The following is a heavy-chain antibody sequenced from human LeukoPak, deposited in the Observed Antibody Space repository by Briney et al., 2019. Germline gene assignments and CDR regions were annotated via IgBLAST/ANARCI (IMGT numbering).Heavy chain of an antibody. V-gene: IGHV3-64*01. CDR3: ARDVGMDY. D-gene: IGHD1-26*01. Sequence: GGSLRLSCAASGFTFSIFAMHWVRHAPGKGLEYVSAISSNVGSTYYANSVKGRFTISRNTSKNQLYIQMGSLTAEDMAVYYCARDVGMDYWGQGTLVTVSS. CDR2: ISSNVGST. J-gene: IGHJ4*02. CDR1: GFTFSIFA.